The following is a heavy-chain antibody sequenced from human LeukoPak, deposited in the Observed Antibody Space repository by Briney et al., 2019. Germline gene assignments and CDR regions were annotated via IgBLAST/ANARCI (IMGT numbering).Heavy chain of an antibody. CDR1: GFTFDDYG. Sequence: PGGSLRLSCAASGFTFDDYGMSWVRHAPGKGLEWVSGINWNGGSTGYADSVKGRFTISRDNAKNSLYLQMNSLRAEDTALYYCARRDFWSGPVSYYYMDVWGKGTTVTVSS. D-gene: IGHD3-3*01. CDR3: ARRDFWSGPVSYYYMDV. J-gene: IGHJ6*03. CDR2: INWNGGST. V-gene: IGHV3-20*04.